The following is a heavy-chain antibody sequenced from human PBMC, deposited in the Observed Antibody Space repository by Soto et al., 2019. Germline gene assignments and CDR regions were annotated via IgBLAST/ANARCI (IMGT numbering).Heavy chain of an antibody. V-gene: IGHV4-59*01. J-gene: IGHJ1*01. CDR1: GGSISSYY. CDR2: IYYSGST. Sequence: SETLSLTCTVSGGSISSYYWSWIRQPPGKGLEWIGYIYYSGSTNYNPSLKSRVTISVDTSKNQFSLKLSSVTAADTAVYYCARGRRSVSRSFNFQHWGQGTLVTVSS. D-gene: IGHD6-13*01. CDR3: ARGRRSVSRSFNFQH.